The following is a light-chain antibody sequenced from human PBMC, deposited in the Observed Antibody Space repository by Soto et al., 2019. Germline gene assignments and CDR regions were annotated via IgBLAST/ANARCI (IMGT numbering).Light chain of an antibody. Sequence: QSVLTQPPLVSGAPGQRVTISCTGSSSNIGAGYAVHWYQQLPGTAPKLLIYDNNNRPSGVPDRFSGSNSGTSASLAITGLQAEDEADYYCQSYDSTLSAWVFGGGTKLTVL. V-gene: IGLV1-40*01. CDR2: DNN. CDR3: QSYDSTLSAWV. J-gene: IGLJ3*02. CDR1: SSNIGAGYA.